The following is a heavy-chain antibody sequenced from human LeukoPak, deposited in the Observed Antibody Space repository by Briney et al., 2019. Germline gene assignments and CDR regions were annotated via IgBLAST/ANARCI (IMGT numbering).Heavy chain of an antibody. CDR3: AARDVLTGLHDY. CDR1: GGSFSGYY. CDR2: INHSGST. J-gene: IGHJ4*02. Sequence: SETLSLTCAVYGGSFSGYYWSWIRQPPGKGLEWIGEINHSGSTNYNPSLKSRVTISVDTSKSQFSLKLSSVTAADTAVYYCAARDVLTGLHDYWGQGTLVTVSS. V-gene: IGHV4-34*01. D-gene: IGHD3-9*01.